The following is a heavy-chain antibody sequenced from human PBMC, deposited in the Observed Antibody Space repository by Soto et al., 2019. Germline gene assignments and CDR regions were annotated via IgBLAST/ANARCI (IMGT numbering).Heavy chain of an antibody. V-gene: IGHV6-1*01. J-gene: IGHJ6*02. Sequence: QTLSLTCAISGDSVSSNSAAWNWIRQSPSRGLEWLGRTYYRSKWYNDYAVSVKSRISINPDTAKNQFSLQLNSVTPEDTAVYYCARMPRSHYGMDVWGQGTTVTVSS. CDR3: ARMPRSHYGMDV. CDR1: GDSVSSNSAA. CDR2: TYYRSKWYN. D-gene: IGHD1-26*01.